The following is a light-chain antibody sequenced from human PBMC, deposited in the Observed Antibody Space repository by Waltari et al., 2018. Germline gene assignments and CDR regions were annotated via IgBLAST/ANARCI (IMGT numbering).Light chain of an antibody. CDR2: EVT. J-gene: IGLJ1*01. CDR3: CSYVGLGTYV. CDR1: SRDVGHYNF. Sequence: QSGLAQPASASGRPGQPITITCAGTSRDVGHYNFVPWYPQRPSKAPRLLIYEVTKRAPGTSDRFSASKSGNTASLSISGLQAQEDEADYYCCSYVGLGTYVFGTGTKVTV. V-gene: IGLV2-23*02.